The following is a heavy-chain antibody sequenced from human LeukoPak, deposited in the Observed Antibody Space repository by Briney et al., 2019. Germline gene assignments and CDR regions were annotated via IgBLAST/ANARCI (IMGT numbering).Heavy chain of an antibody. D-gene: IGHD3-10*01. CDR1: GFTFSSYG. CDR3: AKDGGITMDNFDY. V-gene: IGHV3-30*02. Sequence: GGSLRLSCAASGFTFSSYGMHWVRQAPGKGLEWVAFIRYDGSNKYYADSVKGRFTISRDNSKNTLYLQMNSLRAEDTAVYYCAKDGGITMDNFDYWGQGTLVTVSS. CDR2: IRYDGSNK. J-gene: IGHJ4*02.